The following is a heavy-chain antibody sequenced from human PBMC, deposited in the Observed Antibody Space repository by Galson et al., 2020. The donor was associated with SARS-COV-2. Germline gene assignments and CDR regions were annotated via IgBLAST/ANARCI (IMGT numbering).Heavy chain of an antibody. J-gene: IGHJ4*02. V-gene: IGHV3-49*03. CDR2: IRSKAYGGTT. CDR1: GFNFGDYA. CDR3: TRGSGGYSGYDKVDY. Sequence: GGSLRLSCTSSGFNFGDYAMNWFRQAPGKGLEWVGFIRSKAYGGTTEYAASVKGRFTISRDDSKSIAYLQMNSLKIEDTAVYYCTRGSGGYSGYDKVDYWGQGTLVTVSS. D-gene: IGHD5-12*01.